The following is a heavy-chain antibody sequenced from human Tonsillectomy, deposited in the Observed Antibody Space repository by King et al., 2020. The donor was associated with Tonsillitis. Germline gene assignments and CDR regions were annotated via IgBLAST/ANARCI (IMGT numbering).Heavy chain of an antibody. D-gene: IGHD2-15*01. J-gene: IGHJ6*02. V-gene: IGHV3-30*04. CDR1: GFTFSSYA. CDR2: ISYDGSNQ. Sequence: VQLVESGGGVVQPGRSLRLSCAASGFTFSSYAMHWVRQAPGKGLEWVAVISYDGSNQYYADSVKGRFTTSRDNSKNTLYLQMNSLRAEDTAVFYCGRNSLRYCSFPPCYGSYGMDVWGQGTTVTVSS. CDR3: GRNSLRYCSFPPCYGSYGMDV.